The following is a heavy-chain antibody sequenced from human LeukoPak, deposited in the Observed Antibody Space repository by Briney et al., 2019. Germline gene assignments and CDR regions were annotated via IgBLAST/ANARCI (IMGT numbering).Heavy chain of an antibody. CDR1: GFTFSSYG. V-gene: IGHV3-30*18. CDR2: ISYDGSNK. D-gene: IGHD3-3*01. J-gene: IGHJ4*02. Sequence: QPGGSLRLSCAASGFTFSSYGMHWVRQAPGKGLEWVAVISYDGSNKYYADSVKGRFTISRDNSKNTLYLQMNSLRAEDTAVYYCAKDRRFGVAGLFDYWGQGTLVTVSS. CDR3: AKDRRFGVAGLFDY.